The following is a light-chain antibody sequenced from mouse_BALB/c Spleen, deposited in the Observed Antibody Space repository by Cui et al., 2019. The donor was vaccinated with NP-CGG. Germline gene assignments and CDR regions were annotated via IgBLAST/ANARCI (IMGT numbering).Light chain of an antibody. J-gene: IGLJ1*01. CDR3: ALWYSNHWV. CDR1: TRAVTTSNY. CDR2: GTN. V-gene: IGLV1*01. Sequence: QAVVTQESALTTSPGKTVTLTCRSSTRAVTTSNYANWVQEKPDHLFTGLIGGTNNRAPGVPPKFSGSLIGDKAALTITGAQTEDEAIYFCALWYSNHWVFGGGTKLTVL.